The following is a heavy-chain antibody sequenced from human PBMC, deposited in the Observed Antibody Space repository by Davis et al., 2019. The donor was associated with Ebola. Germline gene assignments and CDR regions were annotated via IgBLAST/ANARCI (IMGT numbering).Heavy chain of an antibody. CDR3: ARGIVVVPAANGQRIYYYYYGMDV. CDR2: INHSGST. J-gene: IGHJ6*02. Sequence: MPSETLSLTCAVYGGSFSGYYWSWIRQPPGKGLEWIGEINHSGSTNYNPSLKSRVTISVDTSKNQFSLKLSSVTAADTAVYYCARGIVVVPAANGQRIYYYYYGMDVWGQGTTVTVSS. D-gene: IGHD2-2*01. V-gene: IGHV4-34*01. CDR1: GGSFSGYY.